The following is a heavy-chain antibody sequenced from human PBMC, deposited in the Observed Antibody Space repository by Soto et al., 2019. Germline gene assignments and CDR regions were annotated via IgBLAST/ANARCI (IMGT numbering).Heavy chain of an antibody. CDR3: ARGKLNCSSTSCYFYYYYGMDV. CDR2: TYYRSKWYN. D-gene: IGHD2-2*01. V-gene: IGHV6-1*01. J-gene: IGHJ6*02. CDR1: GDSVSSNSAA. Sequence: PSQTLSLTCAISGDSVSSNSAAWYWIRQSPSRGLEWLGRTYYRSKWYNDYAVSVKSRITINPDTSKNQFSLQLNSVTPEDTAVYYCARGKLNCSSTSCYFYYYYGMDVWGQGTTVTVSS.